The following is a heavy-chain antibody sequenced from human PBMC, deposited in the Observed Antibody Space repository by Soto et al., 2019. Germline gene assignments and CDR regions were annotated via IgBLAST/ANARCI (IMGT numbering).Heavy chain of an antibody. CDR2: INHSGST. CDR3: ARGVGYSIGWYFRY. CDR1: GGSFSGYY. Sequence: QVQLQQWGAGLLKPSETLSLTCAVYGGSFSGYYWSWIRQPPGKGLEWIGEINHSGSTNYNPSLKSRVTISVDTSKNQFSLKLSSVTAADTAVYYCARGVGYSIGWYFRYWCQGTLVTVSS. J-gene: IGHJ4*02. V-gene: IGHV4-34*01. D-gene: IGHD6-19*01.